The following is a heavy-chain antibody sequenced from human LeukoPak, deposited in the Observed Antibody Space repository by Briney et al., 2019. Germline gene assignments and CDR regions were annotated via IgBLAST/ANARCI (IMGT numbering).Heavy chain of an antibody. V-gene: IGHV3-20*04. CDR3: ARAAGYSNYASPFDY. CDR1: GFTFDDYG. CDR2: INWNGGST. Sequence: GGSLRLSCAASGFTFDDYGMSWVRQAPGKGLEWVSGINWNGGSTGYADPVKGRFTISRDNAKNSLYLQMNSLRAEDTALYYCARAAGYSNYASPFDYWGQGTLVTVSS. D-gene: IGHD4-11*01. J-gene: IGHJ4*02.